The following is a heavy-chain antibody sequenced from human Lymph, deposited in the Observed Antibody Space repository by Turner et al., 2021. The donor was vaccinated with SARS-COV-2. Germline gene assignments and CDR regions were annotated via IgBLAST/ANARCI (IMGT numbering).Heavy chain of an antibody. D-gene: IGHD3-10*01. CDR3: ARLVRRAEYYFDY. J-gene: IGHJ4*02. CDR2: IYYSGSN. Sequence: QLQLQESGPGLAKPSETLSLTCTVSGGSISSSSHHWGWIRQPPGRGLEWIGHIYYSGSNYYNPSLKSRVTISVDTSKNQFSLKLSSVTAADTAVYYCARLVRRAEYYFDYWGQGTLVTVSS. CDR1: GGSISSSSHH. V-gene: IGHV4-39*01.